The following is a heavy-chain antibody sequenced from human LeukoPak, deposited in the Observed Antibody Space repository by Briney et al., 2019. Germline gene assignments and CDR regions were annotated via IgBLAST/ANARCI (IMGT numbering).Heavy chain of an antibody. D-gene: IGHD6-19*01. CDR2: ISVDGETP. J-gene: IGHJ4*02. Sequence: PGGSLRLSCEVSGFSVRSFGMSWVRQAPGKGLEWISAISVDGETPYYADSVKGRFIISRDNSKNTLYLQLSSLRDEDTAVYHCAQGYSSGWFPHWGQGSLVSVSS. V-gene: IGHV3-23*01. CDR1: GFSVRSFG. CDR3: AQGYSSGWFPH.